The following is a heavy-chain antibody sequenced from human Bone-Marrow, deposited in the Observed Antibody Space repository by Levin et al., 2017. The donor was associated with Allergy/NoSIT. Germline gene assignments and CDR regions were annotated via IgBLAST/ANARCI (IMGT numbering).Heavy chain of an antibody. Sequence: SETLSLTCTVSGGSIGNYYWSWIRQAPGKGLEWIGYIHYSGSTNYNPSLESRVTISIDTPMQQFSLKLSSVTSADTAVYYCARDRVDCTSINCFISWFDPWGQGTLVTVSS. V-gene: IGHV4-59*01. D-gene: IGHD2-2*01. CDR1: GGSIGNYY. CDR3: ARDRVDCTSINCFISWFDP. J-gene: IGHJ5*02. CDR2: IHYSGST.